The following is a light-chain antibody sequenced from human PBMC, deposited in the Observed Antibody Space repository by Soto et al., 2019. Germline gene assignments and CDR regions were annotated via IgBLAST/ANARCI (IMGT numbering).Light chain of an antibody. V-gene: IGKV1-17*01. CDR3: QQYNTYWT. Sequence: DIQMTQSPSSLSASVGDRVTITCRASQGIRNDLGWYQQKPGKAPKVLIYKASSLHSGVPSRFSGSGSGTEFTLTISSLQPDDFATYYCQQYNTYWTFGPGTKVDIK. CDR1: QGIRND. J-gene: IGKJ1*01. CDR2: KAS.